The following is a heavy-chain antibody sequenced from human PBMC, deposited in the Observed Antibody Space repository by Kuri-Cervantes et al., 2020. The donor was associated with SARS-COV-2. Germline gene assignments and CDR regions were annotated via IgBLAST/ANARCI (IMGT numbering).Heavy chain of an antibody. J-gene: IGHJ2*01. Sequence: GESLKISCAASGCTFSSYDMHWVRQATGKGLEWVSAIGTAGDTYYPGSVQGRFTISRENAKNSLYLQTNSLRAGDTAVYYCARDGQYYYDSSGYYSDWYFDLWGRGTLVTVSS. CDR3: ARDGQYYYDSSGYYSDWYFDL. V-gene: IGHV3-13*04. D-gene: IGHD3-22*01. CDR2: IGTAGDT. CDR1: GCTFSSYD.